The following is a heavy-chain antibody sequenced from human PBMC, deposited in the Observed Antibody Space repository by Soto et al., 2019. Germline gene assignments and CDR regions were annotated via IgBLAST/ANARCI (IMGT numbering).Heavy chain of an antibody. V-gene: IGHV3-7*01. CDR2: IKQDGSEK. Sequence: EVQLVESGGGLVQPGGSLRLSCAASGFTFSSYWMSWVRQAPGKGLEWVANIKQDGSEKYYVDSVKGRFTISRDNAKNSLYLKMNSLRAEDTAVYYCAREGYRKYNYYGMDVWGQGTTVTVSS. J-gene: IGHJ6*02. D-gene: IGHD5-18*01. CDR1: GFTFSSYW. CDR3: AREGYRKYNYYGMDV.